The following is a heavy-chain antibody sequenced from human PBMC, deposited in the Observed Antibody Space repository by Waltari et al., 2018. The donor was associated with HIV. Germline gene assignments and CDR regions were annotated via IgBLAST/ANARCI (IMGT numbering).Heavy chain of an antibody. CDR1: EYSVTIYL. Sequence: EVQLVQSGAEVKQPGESLKLSCTGSEYSVTIYLIVWVRQMPGKGLEWMGIIYPGDSDTRYSPSFQGQVTISADKSISTAYLQWSSLKASDTAMYYCARHLQYSSGWQNWFDPWGQGTLVTVSS. J-gene: IGHJ5*02. V-gene: IGHV5-51*01. CDR3: ARHLQYSSGWQNWFDP. D-gene: IGHD6-19*01. CDR2: IYPGDSDT.